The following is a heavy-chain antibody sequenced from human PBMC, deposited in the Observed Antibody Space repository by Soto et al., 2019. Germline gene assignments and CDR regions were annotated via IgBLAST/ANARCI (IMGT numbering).Heavy chain of an antibody. J-gene: IGHJ4*02. V-gene: IGHV3-30*18. CDR2: ISYDGSNK. CDR1: GFTFSSYG. Sequence: VGSLRLSCAASGFTFSSYGMHWVRQAPGKGLEWVAVISYDGSNKYYADSVKGRFTISRDNSKNTLYLQMNSLRAEDTAVYYCAKDRGAARPQFGFDYWGQGTLVTVSS. CDR3: AKDRGAARPQFGFDY. D-gene: IGHD6-6*01.